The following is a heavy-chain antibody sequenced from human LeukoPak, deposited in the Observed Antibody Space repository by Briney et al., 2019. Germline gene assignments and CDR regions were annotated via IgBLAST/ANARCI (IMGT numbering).Heavy chain of an antibody. V-gene: IGHV3-11*06. CDR3: ARDPTAAGKEYYFDY. Sequence: GGSLRLSCAASGFTFSDYYMSWIRQAPGKGLEWVSYISSSSSYTNYADSVKGRFTISRDNAKNSLYLQMNSLRDEDTAVYYCARDPTAAGKEYYFDYWGQGTLVTVSS. D-gene: IGHD6-13*01. CDR1: GFTFSDYY. J-gene: IGHJ4*02. CDR2: ISSSSSYT.